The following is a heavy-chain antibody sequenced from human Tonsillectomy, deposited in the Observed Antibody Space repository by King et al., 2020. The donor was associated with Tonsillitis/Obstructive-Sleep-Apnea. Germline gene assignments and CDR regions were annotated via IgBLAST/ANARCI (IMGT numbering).Heavy chain of an antibody. J-gene: IGHJ5*02. Sequence: VQLVQSGAEVKTPGASVKVSCKASGYTFTRYYIHWVRQARGQGLEWMGIINPSTGITTYAQKFQGRVTMTTDTSASTVYLELSSLRSEDTAVYYCARDDVVGRYIDLWSQGTLVTVSS. D-gene: IGHD1-14*01. CDR1: GYTFTRYY. CDR2: INPSTGIT. CDR3: ARDDVVGRYIDL. V-gene: IGHV1-46*01.